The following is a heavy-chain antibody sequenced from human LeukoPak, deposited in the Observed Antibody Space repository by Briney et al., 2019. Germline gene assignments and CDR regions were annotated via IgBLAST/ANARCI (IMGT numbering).Heavy chain of an antibody. V-gene: IGHV6-1*01. CDR3: ARDNADITVIVATRFWFDP. CDR2: TYYRSRWYS. J-gene: IGHJ5*02. CDR1: GDSVSSNSAA. D-gene: IGHD3-22*01. Sequence: SQTLSLTCAISGDSVSSNSAAWNWIRQSPSRGLEWLGRTYYRSRWYSDYGASVKGRINISPDTSKNQFSLQLYSVTREDAAVYYCARDNADITVIVATRFWFDPWGQGTLVTVSS.